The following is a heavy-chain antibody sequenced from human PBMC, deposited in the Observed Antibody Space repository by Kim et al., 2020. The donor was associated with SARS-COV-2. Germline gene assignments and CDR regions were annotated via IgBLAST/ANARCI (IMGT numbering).Heavy chain of an antibody. CDR2: IYYSGST. Sequence: SETLSLTCTVSGGSISSSSYYWGWIRQPPGKGLEWIGSIYYSGSTYYNLSLKSRVTISVDTSKNPFALKLSSVTAADTAVCYCARYPAAANPYYDILTGYYTVYWGQGTLVSVSS. J-gene: IGHJ4*02. CDR1: GGSISSSSYY. CDR3: ARYPAAANPYYDILTGYYTVY. V-gene: IGHV4-39*01. D-gene: IGHD3-9*01.